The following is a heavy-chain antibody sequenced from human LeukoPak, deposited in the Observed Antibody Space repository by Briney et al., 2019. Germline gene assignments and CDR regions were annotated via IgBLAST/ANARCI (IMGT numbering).Heavy chain of an antibody. CDR3: AVSYSGSLDY. J-gene: IGHJ4*02. Sequence: GGSLRLSCAASRFTFSNYWMNWVRQAPGKGLEWVANIKQDGSEKYYVDSVKGRFTISRDNAKNSLYLQLNSLRAEDTAVYYCAVSYSGSLDYWGQGTLVTVSS. CDR2: IKQDGSEK. V-gene: IGHV3-7*02. CDR1: RFTFSNYW. D-gene: IGHD6-13*01.